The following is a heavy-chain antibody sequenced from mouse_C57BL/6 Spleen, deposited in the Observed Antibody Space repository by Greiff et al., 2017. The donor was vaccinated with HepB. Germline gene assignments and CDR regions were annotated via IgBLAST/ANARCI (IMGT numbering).Heavy chain of an antibody. CDR2: IDPSDSET. J-gene: IGHJ3*01. D-gene: IGHD3-2*02. Sequence: QVQLQQPGAELVRPGSSVKLSCKASGYTFTSYWMHWVKQRPIQGLEWIGNIDPSDSETHYNQKFKDKATLTVAKSSSTAYMQLSSLTSEDSAVYYCARYGSSGFAWFAYWGQGTLVTVSA. CDR3: ARYGSSGFAWFAY. CDR1: GYTFTSYW. V-gene: IGHV1-52*01.